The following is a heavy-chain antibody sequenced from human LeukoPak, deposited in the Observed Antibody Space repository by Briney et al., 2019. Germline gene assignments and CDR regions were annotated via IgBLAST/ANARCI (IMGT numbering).Heavy chain of an antibody. D-gene: IGHD4-11*01. J-gene: IGHJ5*02. CDR3: ASGRMTTETTYCFDP. V-gene: IGHV1-69*04. Sequence: GSSVKVSCKASGGTFISNAITWVRQAPGQGLEWMGRIIPIFGITDYAQKFQGRVTITADKSTSTAYMEFSSLTSEDTAVYYCASGRMTTETTYCFDPWGQGTLITVSS. CDR2: IIPIFGIT. CDR1: GGTFISNA.